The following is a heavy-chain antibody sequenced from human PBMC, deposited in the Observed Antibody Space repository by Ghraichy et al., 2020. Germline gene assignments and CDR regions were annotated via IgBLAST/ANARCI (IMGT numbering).Heavy chain of an antibody. Sequence: ASVKVSCKASGYTFTGYYMHWVRQAPGQGLEWMGWINPNSGGTNYAQKFQGRVTMTRDTSISTAYMELSRLRSDDTAVYYCARGPGTGYFDWSADRDNKGYWGQGTLVTVSS. D-gene: IGHD3-9*01. CDR3: ARGPGTGYFDWSADRDNKGY. CDR2: INPNSGGT. J-gene: IGHJ4*02. V-gene: IGHV1-2*02. CDR1: GYTFTGYY.